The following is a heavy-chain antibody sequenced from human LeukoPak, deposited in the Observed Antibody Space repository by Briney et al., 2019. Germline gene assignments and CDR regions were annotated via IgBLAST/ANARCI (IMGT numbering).Heavy chain of an antibody. J-gene: IGHJ4*02. Sequence: GGSLRLSCAASGFTFSSYSMNWVRQAPGKGLEWVSSISSCSSYIYYADSVKGRFTISRDNAKNSLYLQMNSLRAEDTAVYYCARSGAIRGSGWYYFDYWGQGTLVTVSS. D-gene: IGHD6-19*01. CDR2: ISSCSSYI. CDR3: ARSGAIRGSGWYYFDY. V-gene: IGHV3-21*01. CDR1: GFTFSSYS.